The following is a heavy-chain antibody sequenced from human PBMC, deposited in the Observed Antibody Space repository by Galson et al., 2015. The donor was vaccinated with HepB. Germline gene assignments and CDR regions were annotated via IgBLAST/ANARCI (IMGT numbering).Heavy chain of an antibody. CDR2: ISGSGSAT. CDR3: ARAPYYYDHTFYSYYFDY. J-gene: IGHJ4*02. V-gene: IGHV3-23*01. D-gene: IGHD3-22*01. Sequence: SLRLSCAASGFTFSNYAMSWVRQSPEKGLEWVSVISGSGSATYYADSVKRRFTISRDNHENTLFLQMNSLRADDTALYYCARAPYYYDHTFYSYYFDYWGPGTLVTVSS. CDR1: GFTFSNYA.